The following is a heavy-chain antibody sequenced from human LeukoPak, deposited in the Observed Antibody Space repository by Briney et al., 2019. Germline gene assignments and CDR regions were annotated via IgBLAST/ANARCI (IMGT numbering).Heavy chain of an antibody. CDR3: VRGDRYFFDY. J-gene: IGHJ4*02. D-gene: IGHD1-14*01. CDR2: IGNTGRTI. CDR1: GFRFSSYE. V-gene: IGHV3-48*03. Sequence: GGSLRLSCAASGFRFSSYEMNWVRQAPGRGLEWVSYIGNTGRTIYYVDSVKGRFTVSRDNAKNSLYLQKNSLRAEDTAIYYCVRGDRYFFDYWGQGTLVTVSS.